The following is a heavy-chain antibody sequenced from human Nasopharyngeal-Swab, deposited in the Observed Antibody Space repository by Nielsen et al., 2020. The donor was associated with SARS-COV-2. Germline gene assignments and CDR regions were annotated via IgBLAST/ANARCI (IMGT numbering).Heavy chain of an antibody. Sequence: WVRQAPGQGLEWMGWISAYNGNTNYAQKLQGRVTMTTDTSTSTAYMELRSLRSDDTAAYYCARMYYDILTGWYYYYGMDVWGQGTTVTVSS. D-gene: IGHD3-9*01. CDR3: ARMYYDILTGWYYYYGMDV. V-gene: IGHV1-18*01. J-gene: IGHJ6*02. CDR2: ISAYNGNT.